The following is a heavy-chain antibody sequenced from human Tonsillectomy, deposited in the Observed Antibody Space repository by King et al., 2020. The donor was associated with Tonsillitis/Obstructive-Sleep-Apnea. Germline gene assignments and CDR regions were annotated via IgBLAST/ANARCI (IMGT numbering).Heavy chain of an antibody. CDR3: ARGKKYYYDSSGYYGY. Sequence: VQLQQWGAGLLKPSETLSLTCAVYGGSFSGYYWSWIRQPPGKGLEWIGEINHSGRTNYNPSLKSRVTISVDTSKNQFSLKLSSVTAADTAVYYCARGKKYYYDSSGYYGYWGQGTLVTVSS. CDR1: GGSFSGYY. CDR2: INHSGRT. J-gene: IGHJ4*02. V-gene: IGHV4-34*01. D-gene: IGHD3-22*01.